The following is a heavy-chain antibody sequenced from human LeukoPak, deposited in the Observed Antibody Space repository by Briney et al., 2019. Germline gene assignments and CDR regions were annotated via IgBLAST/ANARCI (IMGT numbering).Heavy chain of an antibody. CDR2: INHSGST. J-gene: IGHJ5*02. V-gene: IGHV4-34*01. CDR3: ARGRGYSYGYTYNWFDP. Sequence: SETLSLTCAVYGGSFSGYYWSWIRQPPGKGLEWIGEINHSGSTNYNPSLRSRVTISVDTSKNQFSLKLSSVTTADTAVYYCARGRGYSYGYTYNWFDPWGQGTLVTVSS. CDR1: GGSFSGYY. D-gene: IGHD5-18*01.